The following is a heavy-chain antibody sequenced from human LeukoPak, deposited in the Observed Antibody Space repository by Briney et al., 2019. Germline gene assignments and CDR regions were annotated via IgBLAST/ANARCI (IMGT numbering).Heavy chain of an antibody. D-gene: IGHD2-8*02. CDR3: ARHDIVLATIDY. CDR1: GGSISSSRYS. V-gene: IGHV4-39*01. Sequence: SETLSLTCTVSGGSISSSRYSWGWIRQPPGKDLEWIGSIYYTGSTYYTPSLKSRVTISVDTSKNQFSLKLSSVTAADTAVYYCARHDIVLATIDYWGQGTLVTVSS. CDR2: IYYTGST. J-gene: IGHJ4*02.